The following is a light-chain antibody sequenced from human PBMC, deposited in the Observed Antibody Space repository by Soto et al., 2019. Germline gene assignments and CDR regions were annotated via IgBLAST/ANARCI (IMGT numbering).Light chain of an antibody. CDR3: SAWDASLKGVV. Sequence: QPVLTQPPSVSGTPGQRVTISCSGSSSNIGSYIVNWYQQLPGTAPKLLIYSNSQRPSGVPDRFSGSKSGTSASLAISGLQSEDEADYYCSAWDASLKGVVFGGGTKLTVL. V-gene: IGLV1-44*01. CDR2: SNS. J-gene: IGLJ3*02. CDR1: SSNIGSYI.